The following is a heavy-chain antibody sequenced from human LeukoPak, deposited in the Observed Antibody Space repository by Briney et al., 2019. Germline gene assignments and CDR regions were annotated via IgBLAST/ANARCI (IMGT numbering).Heavy chain of an antibody. J-gene: IGHJ3*02. CDR2: IHGSGETT. V-gene: IGHV3-23*01. Sequence: SGGSLRLSCAASALRFSSFAMTWVRKVPGKGLEWVSGIHGSGETTYYADSVKGRFTISRDNSREMLYLQMNSLRVEDTAVYYCAKDPNGDYVGAFDSWGQGTMVTVSS. D-gene: IGHD4-17*01. CDR3: AKDPNGDYVGAFDS. CDR1: ALRFSSFA.